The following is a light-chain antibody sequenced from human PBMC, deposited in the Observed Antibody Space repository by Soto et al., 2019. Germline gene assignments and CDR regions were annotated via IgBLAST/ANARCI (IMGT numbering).Light chain of an antibody. V-gene: IGLV2-8*01. CDR3: SSYAGSNNFGVV. Sequence: QSALTQPPSASGSPGQSVTISCTGTSSDVGGYNYVSWYQQHPGKAAKLMIYEVSKRPSGVPDRFSGSKSGNTASLTVSGLQAEDEADYYCSSYAGSNNFGVVFGGGTKLTVL. J-gene: IGLJ2*01. CDR1: SSDVGGYNY. CDR2: EVS.